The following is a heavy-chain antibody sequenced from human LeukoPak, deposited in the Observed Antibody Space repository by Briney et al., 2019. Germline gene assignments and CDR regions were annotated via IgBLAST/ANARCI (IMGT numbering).Heavy chain of an antibody. D-gene: IGHD3-16*01. CDR2: FYNSGRS. J-gene: IGHJ4*02. CDR1: DDSISDYY. CDR3: TRGAGWLIDY. V-gene: IGHV4-59*01. Sequence: PSETLSLTCTVSDDSISDYYRGWIRQPPGKGLEWIGYFYNSGRSTYNPSLKSRVTISADTSKNRFSLKLNSMTTADTAVYYCTRGAGWLIDYWGQGIPVTVSS.